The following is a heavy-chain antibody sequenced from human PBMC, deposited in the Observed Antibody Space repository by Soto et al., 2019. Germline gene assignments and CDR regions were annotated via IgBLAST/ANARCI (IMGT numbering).Heavy chain of an antibody. CDR1: GRPFSGYY. V-gene: IGHV4-34*01. J-gene: IGHJ4*02. D-gene: IGHD2-8*02. CDR2: INHSGST. CDR3: ARDKITGLFDY. Sequence: PSETLSLTCAVSGRPFSGYYWNWIHQPPGTGLEWIGEINHSGSTSYNPSLKSRVTISVDTSKNQFSLKLTSVTAADTAVYYCARDKITGLFDYWGQGTLVTVS.